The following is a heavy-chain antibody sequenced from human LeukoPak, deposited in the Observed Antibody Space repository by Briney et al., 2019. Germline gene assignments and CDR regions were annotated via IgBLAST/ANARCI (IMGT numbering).Heavy chain of an antibody. V-gene: IGHV4-39*07. CDR2: IYYSGST. Sequence: SETLSLTCTVPGGSISSGSYYWGWIRQPPGKGLEWIGSIYYSGSTYDNPSLKSRVTISVDTSKNQFSLKLSSVTAADTAVYYCARVWFSHDYGDYGAPGYYYYYGMDVWGQGTTVTVSS. J-gene: IGHJ6*02. CDR3: ARVWFSHDYGDYGAPGYYYYYGMDV. CDR1: GGSISSGSYY. D-gene: IGHD4-17*01.